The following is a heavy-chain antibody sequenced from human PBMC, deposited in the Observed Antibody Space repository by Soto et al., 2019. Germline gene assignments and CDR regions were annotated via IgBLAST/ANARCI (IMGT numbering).Heavy chain of an antibody. Sequence: QVRLVQSGAEVKKPGSSVKVSCKASGGTFSSYTISWVRQAPGQGLEWMGRIIPILGIANYAQKFQGRVTITADKSTSTAYMELSSLRSEDTAVYYCARDLNGYSSGWYIAFDIWGQGTMVTVSS. CDR2: IIPILGIA. CDR3: ARDLNGYSSGWYIAFDI. CDR1: GGTFSSYT. V-gene: IGHV1-69*08. J-gene: IGHJ3*02. D-gene: IGHD6-19*01.